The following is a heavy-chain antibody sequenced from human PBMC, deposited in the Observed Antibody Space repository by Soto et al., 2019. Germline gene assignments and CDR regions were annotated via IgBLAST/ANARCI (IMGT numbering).Heavy chain of an antibody. J-gene: IGHJ4*02. D-gene: IGHD5-18*01. Sequence: XGSLPLSCAASGFTFSSYAMSWVRQAPGKGLEWVSTISGSDGRTYSTDSVKGRFTISRDNSRNTAYLQMNSLRVEDTAVYYCAKGVSQYTPLALFDYWGRGTLVTVSS. CDR2: ISGSDGRT. V-gene: IGHV3-23*01. CDR1: GFTFSSYA. CDR3: AKGVSQYTPLALFDY.